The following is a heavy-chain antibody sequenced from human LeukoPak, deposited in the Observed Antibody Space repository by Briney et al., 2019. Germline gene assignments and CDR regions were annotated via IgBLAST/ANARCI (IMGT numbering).Heavy chain of an antibody. J-gene: IGHJ4*02. CDR2: ISSSGKA. D-gene: IGHD1-26*01. CDR3: ARFKGGTGFDY. V-gene: IGHV4-39*01. CDR1: GVSITTTDFD. Sequence: SETLSLTCAVSGVSITTTDFDWAWIRQPPGQGFEWIATISSSGKAYYYPSLMSRVTISVDTSKNQFSLDVTSVTAADTGLFYCARFKGGTGFDYWGRGVLVIVS.